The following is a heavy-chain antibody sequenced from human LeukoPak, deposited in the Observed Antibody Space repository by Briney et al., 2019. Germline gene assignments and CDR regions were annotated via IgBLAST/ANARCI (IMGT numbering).Heavy chain of an antibody. J-gene: IGHJ4*02. CDR2: IIPIFGTA. D-gene: IGHD5-12*01. CDR1: GYTFTSYA. Sequence: ASVKVSCKASGYTFTSYAMNWVRQAPGQGLEWMGGIIPIFGTANYAQKFQGRVTITADESTSTAYMELSSLRSEDTAVYYCARSYSGYDFLYWGQGTLVTVSS. V-gene: IGHV1-69*13. CDR3: ARSYSGYDFLY.